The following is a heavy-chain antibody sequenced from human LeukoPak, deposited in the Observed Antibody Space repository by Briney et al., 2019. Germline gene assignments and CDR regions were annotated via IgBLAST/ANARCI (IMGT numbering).Heavy chain of an antibody. CDR3: ARAGYNFYAMDV. J-gene: IGHJ6*02. CDR1: GGSFSGYY. D-gene: IGHD2-2*02. Sequence: SETLSLTCAVYGGSFSGYYWSWIRQPPGKGLEWIGEINHSGSTNYNPSLKSRVTISVDTSKNQFSLKLSSVTAADTAVYYCARAGYNFYAMDVWGQGTTVTVSS. CDR2: INHSGST. V-gene: IGHV4-34*01.